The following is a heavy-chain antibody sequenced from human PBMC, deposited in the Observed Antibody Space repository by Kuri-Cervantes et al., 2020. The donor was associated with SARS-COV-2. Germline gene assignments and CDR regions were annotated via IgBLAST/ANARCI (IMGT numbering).Heavy chain of an antibody. Sequence: GESLKISCKVSGYTFTTHWIGWLRQMPGKGLEWMGIFYPSDSDTRYSPSFQGQVIISVDRSINTAYLQWSSLKPSATAIYYCARRGSATTFPDYWGQGTQVTVSS. J-gene: IGHJ4*02. CDR3: ARRGSATTFPDY. D-gene: IGHD2-15*01. CDR2: FYPSDSDT. CDR1: GYTFTTHW. V-gene: IGHV5-51*01.